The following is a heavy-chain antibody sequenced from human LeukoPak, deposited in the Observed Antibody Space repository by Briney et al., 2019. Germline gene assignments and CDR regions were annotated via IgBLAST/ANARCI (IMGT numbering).Heavy chain of an antibody. D-gene: IGHD2/OR15-2a*01. J-gene: IGHJ4*02. CDR1: GFTFSSFF. V-gene: IGHV3-23*01. Sequence: PGGSLRLSCAASGFTFSSFFMTWVRQAPGKGLEWVSSITGSSGTTSYADSVKGRFTISRDDSRNTVYLQMNNLRAEDTAVYYCAKQVSCDTTTCYSGMPPDYWGQGTLVTVSS. CDR2: ITGSSGTT. CDR3: AKQVSCDTTTCYSGMPPDY.